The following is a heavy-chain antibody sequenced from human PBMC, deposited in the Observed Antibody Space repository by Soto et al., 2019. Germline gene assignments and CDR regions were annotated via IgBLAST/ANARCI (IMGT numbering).Heavy chain of an antibody. CDR2: IKTKTDGGTT. CDR3: SRDDADWLFN. D-gene: IGHD4-17*01. V-gene: IGHV3-15*07. Sequence: GGSLRLSCAASGFTFSNAWMNWVRQAPGKGLEWVGRIKTKTDGGTTDYAAPVKGRFTISRDDSKNTAFLQMNNLKTEDTAVYYCSRDDADWLFNWGQGALVTVSS. J-gene: IGHJ4*02. CDR1: GFTFSNAW.